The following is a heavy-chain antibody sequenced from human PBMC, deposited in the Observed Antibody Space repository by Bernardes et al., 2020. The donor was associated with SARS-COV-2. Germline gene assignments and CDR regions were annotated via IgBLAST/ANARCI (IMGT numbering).Heavy chain of an antibody. D-gene: IGHD3-9*01. Sequence: LRLSCSASEFTFSSYSMNWVRQAPGKGLEWVSSISSSSSYIYYADSVKGRFTISRDNAKNSLYLQMNSLRAEDTAVYYCARDTTYYDILTGYYPSYFDYWGQGTLVTVSS. CDR2: ISSSSSYI. CDR1: EFTFSSYS. CDR3: ARDTTYYDILTGYYPSYFDY. V-gene: IGHV3-21*01. J-gene: IGHJ4*02.